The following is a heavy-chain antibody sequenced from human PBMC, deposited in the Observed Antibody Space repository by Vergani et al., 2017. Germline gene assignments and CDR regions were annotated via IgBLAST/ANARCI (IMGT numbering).Heavy chain of an antibody. Sequence: QVQLQQWGAGLLKPSETLSLTCAVYGGSFSGYYWSWIRQPPGKGLEWSGEINHSGSTNYNPSLKSRVTISVDTSKNQFSLKLSSVTAADTAVYYCARLSGYSNAFSGYYYYMDVWGKGTTVTVSS. CDR2: INHSGST. CDR3: ARLSGYSNAFSGYYYYMDV. CDR1: GGSFSGYY. J-gene: IGHJ6*03. D-gene: IGHD5-18*01. V-gene: IGHV4-34*01.